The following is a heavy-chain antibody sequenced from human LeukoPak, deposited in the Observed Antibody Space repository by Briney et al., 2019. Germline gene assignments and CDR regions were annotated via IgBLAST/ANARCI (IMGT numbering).Heavy chain of an antibody. J-gene: IGHJ4*02. Sequence: GGSLRLSCAASGFTFSSYEMNWVRQAPGKGLEWVSYISSSGSTIYYADSVKGRFTISRDNAKNSLYLQMNSLRAEDTAVYYCARDSSSGWYDGGYFDYWGQGTLVTVSS. V-gene: IGHV3-48*03. CDR3: ARDSSSGWYDGGYFDY. D-gene: IGHD6-19*01. CDR1: GFTFSSYE. CDR2: ISSSGSTI.